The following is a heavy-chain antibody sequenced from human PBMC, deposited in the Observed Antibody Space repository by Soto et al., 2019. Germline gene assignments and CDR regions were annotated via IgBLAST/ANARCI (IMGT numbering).Heavy chain of an antibody. J-gene: IGHJ4*02. CDR2: IYYSGST. CDR3: ASLGYSGSGSGK. Sequence: QVQLHESGPGLVKPSETLALTCTVSGTSISSYYWSWVRQPPGKGLEWIGHIYYSGSTNYNPSLKSXXTISVDTSKNQFSLKLTSVTAADTAVYYCASLGYSGSGSGKWGQGTLVTVSS. CDR1: GTSISSYY. D-gene: IGHD5-12*01. V-gene: IGHV4-59*08.